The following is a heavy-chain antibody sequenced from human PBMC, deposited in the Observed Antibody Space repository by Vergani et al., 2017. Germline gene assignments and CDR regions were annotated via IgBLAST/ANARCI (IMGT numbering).Heavy chain of an antibody. CDR1: GFTFDDYG. V-gene: IGHV3-20*04. Sequence: EVQLVESGGGVVRPGGSLRLSCAASGFTFDDYGMSWVRQAPGKGLEWVSGINWNGGSTGYADSVKGRFTISRDNAKNSLYLQMNSLRAEDTAVYYCARLARNAATDPYLYYYMDVWGKGTTVTVSS. D-gene: IGHD6-13*01. J-gene: IGHJ6*03. CDR3: ARLARNAATDPYLYYYMDV. CDR2: INWNGGST.